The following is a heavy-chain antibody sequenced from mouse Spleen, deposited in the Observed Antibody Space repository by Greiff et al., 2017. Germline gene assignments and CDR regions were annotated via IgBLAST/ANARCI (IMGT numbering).Heavy chain of an antibody. CDR1: GYSITSDYA. Sequence: DVQLQESGPGLVKPSQSLSLTCTVTGYSITSDYAWKWIRQAPGNKREWMGYISYSGSTSYNPSLKSRISITRDTSKNQFFLQLNSVTTEDTATYYCARCDGYYWYFDVWGAGTTVTVSS. D-gene: IGHD2-3*01. CDR3: ARCDGYYWYFDV. V-gene: IGHV3-2*02. J-gene: IGHJ1*01. CDR2: ISYSGST.